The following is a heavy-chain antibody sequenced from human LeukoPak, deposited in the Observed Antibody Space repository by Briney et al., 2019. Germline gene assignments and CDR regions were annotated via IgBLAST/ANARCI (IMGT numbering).Heavy chain of an antibody. CDR2: ISSSGSTI. CDR1: GFTFSDYY. J-gene: IGHJ4*02. V-gene: IGHV3-11*01. Sequence: GGSLRLSCAASGFTFSDYYMSWIRQAPGKGLEWVSYISSSGSTIYYADSVKGRFTISRDNAKNSLYLQMNSLRAEDTAVYYCARERLSSGWSHPFDYWGQGTLVTVSS. CDR3: ARERLSSGWSHPFDY. D-gene: IGHD6-19*01.